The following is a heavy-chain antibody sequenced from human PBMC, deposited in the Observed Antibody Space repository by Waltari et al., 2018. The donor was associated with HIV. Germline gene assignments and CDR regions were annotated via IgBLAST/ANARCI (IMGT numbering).Heavy chain of an antibody. CDR1: GFTGSSNY. CDR3: ARDQVSAPDYYYYGMDV. V-gene: IGHV3-66*01. CDR2: IYSGGST. D-gene: IGHD1-20*01. J-gene: IGHJ6*02. Sequence: EVQLVESGGGLVQPGGSLGLSCAASGFTGSSNYMTWVRQAPGKGLEWVSVIYSGGSTYYADSVKGRFTISRDNSKNTLYLQMNSLRAEDTAVYYCARDQVSAPDYYYYGMDVWGQGTTVTVSS.